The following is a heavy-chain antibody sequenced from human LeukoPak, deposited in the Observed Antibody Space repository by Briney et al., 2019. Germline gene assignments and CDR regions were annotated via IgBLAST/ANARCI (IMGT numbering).Heavy chain of an antibody. CDR2: IYYNGNT. CDR1: GGSISSTTYY. J-gene: IGHJ4*02. V-gene: IGHV4-39*07. D-gene: IGHD1-26*01. CDR3: VRALGTYQYYFDS. Sequence: PSETLSLTCTVSGGSISSTTYYWGWVRQPPGKGLEWIGSIYYNGNTYYNPSLESRVTISIDTSKNQFSLKLSSLTAADTAVYYCVRALGTYQYYFDSWGQGTLVTVSS.